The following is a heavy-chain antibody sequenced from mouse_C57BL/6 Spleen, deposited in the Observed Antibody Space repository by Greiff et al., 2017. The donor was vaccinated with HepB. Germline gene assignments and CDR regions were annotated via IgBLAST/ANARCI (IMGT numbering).Heavy chain of an antibody. Sequence: VQLKESGPELVKPGASVKISCKASGYSFTDYNMNWVKQSTGKSLEWIGVINPDYGTTSYNQKFKGKATLTVDQSSSTAYVQLNSLTSEDSAVYYCARWRLGMDGNFYGMDYWGQGTSVTVCS. CDR1: GYSFTDYN. CDR2: INPDYGTT. J-gene: IGHJ4*01. V-gene: IGHV1-39*01. CDR3: ARWRLGMDGNFYGMDY. D-gene: IGHD2-1*01.